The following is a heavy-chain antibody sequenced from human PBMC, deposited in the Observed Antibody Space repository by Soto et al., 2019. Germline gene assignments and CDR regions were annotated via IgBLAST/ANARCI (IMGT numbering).Heavy chain of an antibody. D-gene: IGHD3-3*01. CDR2: MNPNSGNT. J-gene: IGHJ6*03. Sequence: ASVKVSCKASGYTFTSYDINWVRQATGQGLEWMGWMNPNSGNTGYAQKFQGRVTMTRDTAKSTVYMELSSLRPEDTAVYYCARVCPTYYDFWSGYFGDSRPDDYYYYMDVWGKGTTVTVSS. CDR3: ARVCPTYYDFWSGYFGDSRPDDYYYYMDV. V-gene: IGHV1-8*01. CDR1: GYTFTSYD.